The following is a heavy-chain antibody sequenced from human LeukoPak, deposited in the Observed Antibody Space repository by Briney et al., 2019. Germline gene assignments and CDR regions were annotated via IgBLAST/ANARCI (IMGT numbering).Heavy chain of an antibody. CDR2: IYYSGST. CDR1: GGSISSYY. Sequence: PSETLSLTCTVSGGSISSYYWSWIRQPPGKGLEWIGYIYYSGSTNYNPPLTSRGPISVDTSKNQFSLKLSSVTAAAPAVYYCARARRLIGSGSLGDFDYWGQGTLVTVSS. V-gene: IGHV4-59*01. D-gene: IGHD3-10*01. CDR3: ARARRLIGSGSLGDFDY. J-gene: IGHJ4*02.